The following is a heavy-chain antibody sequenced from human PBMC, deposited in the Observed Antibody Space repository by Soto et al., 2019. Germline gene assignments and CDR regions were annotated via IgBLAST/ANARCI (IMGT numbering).Heavy chain of an antibody. V-gene: IGHV3-23*01. J-gene: IGHJ4*02. Sequence: PGGSLRLSCAASGFTFSSYAMTWVRQAPGKGLEWVSAISGSGAYTYYANSVKGRFTISRDNSKNTLYLQLNSLRAEDTAVYYCAKYGWRRPSRQCDYWGQGTLVTVSS. CDR2: ISGSGAYT. CDR1: GFTFSSYA. D-gene: IGHD3-3*01. CDR3: AKYGWRRPSRQCDY.